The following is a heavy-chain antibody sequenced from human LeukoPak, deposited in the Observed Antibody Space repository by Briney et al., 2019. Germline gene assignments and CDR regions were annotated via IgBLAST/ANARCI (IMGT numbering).Heavy chain of an antibody. CDR2: INHSGST. Sequence: SETLSLTCTVSGGSISSSSYYWTWIRQPPGKGLEWIGEINHSGSTNYNPPLKSRVTISVDTSKNQFSLKLSSVTAADTAVYYCVMNWGTGRTLDYWGQGTLVTVSS. J-gene: IGHJ4*02. CDR1: GGSISSSSYY. V-gene: IGHV4-39*07. CDR3: VMNWGTGRTLDY. D-gene: IGHD7-27*01.